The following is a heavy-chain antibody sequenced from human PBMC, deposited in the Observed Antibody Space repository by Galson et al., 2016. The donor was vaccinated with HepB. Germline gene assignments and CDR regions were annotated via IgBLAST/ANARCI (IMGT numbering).Heavy chain of an antibody. Sequence: SETLSLTCIVRGGSFSVYFWNWIRQPPGKGLEWIGEINQLGTTKYNPSLNNRVSISLDTSQSQVSLKLTPVTGADAAVYFCARGSYSSESLPLDVWGQGTTVAVSS. CDR1: GGSFSVYF. CDR3: ARGSYSSESLPLDV. D-gene: IGHD6-19*01. CDR2: INQLGTT. V-gene: IGHV4-34*01. J-gene: IGHJ6*02.